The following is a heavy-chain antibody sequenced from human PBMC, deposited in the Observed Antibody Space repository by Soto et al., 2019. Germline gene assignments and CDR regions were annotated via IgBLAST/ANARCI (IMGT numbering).Heavy chain of an antibody. D-gene: IGHD1-26*01. CDR2: IIPIFGTA. V-gene: IGHV1-69*12. CDR1: GGTFSTYA. J-gene: IGHJ6*02. Sequence: QVQLVQSGAEVKKPGSSVMVSCKASGGTFSTYAISWVRQAPGQGLEWMGGIIPIFGTASYAQKFQGRVTIRADESTSTAYMGRGSLSSVDTAVYYGARALGREHYYGMDVWGHGGTVTVSS. CDR3: ARALGREHYYGMDV.